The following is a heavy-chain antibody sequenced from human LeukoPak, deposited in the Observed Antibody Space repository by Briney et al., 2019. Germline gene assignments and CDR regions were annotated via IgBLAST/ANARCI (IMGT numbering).Heavy chain of an antibody. CDR3: ARAGDSSGYYPLYYFDY. J-gene: IGHJ4*02. V-gene: IGHV1-2*02. CDR1: GYTFTGYY. Sequence: GASVTVSCKASGYTFTGYYMHWVRQAPGQGLEWMGWINPNSGGTNYAQKFQGRVTITRDTSASTAYMELSSLRSEDTAVYYCARAGDSSGYYPLYYFDYWGQGTLVTVS. D-gene: IGHD3-22*01. CDR2: INPNSGGT.